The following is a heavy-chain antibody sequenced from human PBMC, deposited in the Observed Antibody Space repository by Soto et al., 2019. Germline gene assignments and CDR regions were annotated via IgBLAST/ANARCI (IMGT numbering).Heavy chain of an antibody. CDR1: GYTFTSYD. CDR3: ARVRVAVAGKLRKAFDI. D-gene: IGHD6-19*01. J-gene: IGHJ3*02. V-gene: IGHV1-8*01. CDR2: MNPNSGNT. Sequence: ASVKVSCKASGYTFTSYDINWVRQATGQGLEWMGWMNPNSGNTGYAQKFQGRVTMTRNTSISTAYMELSSLRSEDTAVYYCARVRVAVAGKLRKAFDIWGQGTMVTVSS.